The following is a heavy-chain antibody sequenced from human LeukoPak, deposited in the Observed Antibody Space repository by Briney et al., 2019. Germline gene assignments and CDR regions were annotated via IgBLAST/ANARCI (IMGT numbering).Heavy chain of an antibody. CDR1: GFSLSGYW. CDR3: ARGGYSFDY. J-gene: IGHJ4*02. Sequence: PGGSLRLSCAASGFSLSGYWMSWVRQAPGKGLEWVAGLHADGSEKYYVDSVKGRFTISRDNAKNSLYLQMNSLRVEDTAVYYCARGGYSFDYLGQGTLVTVSS. D-gene: IGHD5-12*01. V-gene: IGHV3-7*01. CDR2: LHADGSEK.